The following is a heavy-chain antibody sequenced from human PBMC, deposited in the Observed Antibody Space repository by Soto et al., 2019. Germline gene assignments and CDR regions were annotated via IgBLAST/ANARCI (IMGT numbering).Heavy chain of an antibody. CDR2: IKQDGSEK. CDR3: ARDLFEAARRGEYAFDI. J-gene: IGHJ3*02. V-gene: IGHV3-7*03. D-gene: IGHD3-16*01. Sequence: PVGSLRLSCAASAFTFSSYWMSWVRQAPGKGLEWVANIKQDGSEKYYVDSVKGRFTISRDSAKNSLYLQMNSLRAEDTAVYYCARDLFEAARRGEYAFDIWGQGTMVTVSS. CDR1: AFTFSSYW.